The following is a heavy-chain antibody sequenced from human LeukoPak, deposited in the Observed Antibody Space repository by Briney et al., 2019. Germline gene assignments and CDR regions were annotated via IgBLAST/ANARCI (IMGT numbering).Heavy chain of an antibody. Sequence: VASVKVSCKASGYTFTSYYMHWVRQAPGQGLEWMGIINPSGGSTSYAQKFQGRVTMTRDTSKNQFSLKLRSVTAADTAVYYCARAYGSGGTYYMDVWGKGTTVTVSS. V-gene: IGHV1-46*01. J-gene: IGHJ6*03. CDR1: GYTFTSYY. CDR2: INPSGGST. CDR3: ARAYGSGGTYYMDV. D-gene: IGHD3-10*01.